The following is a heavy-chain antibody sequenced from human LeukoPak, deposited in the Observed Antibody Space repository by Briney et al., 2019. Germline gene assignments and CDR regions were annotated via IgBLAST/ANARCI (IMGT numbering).Heavy chain of an antibody. Sequence: GASLSLSCVASGFTFSTYAMTWVRQAPGKGLEWVSGISGSGSNTHYPDPVKGRFTISRDSSNNRLDLQMNSLRGEDTAVYYCGKRGNERAVAGPFYWFDPWGRGIRVSVSS. D-gene: IGHD6-13*01. CDR2: ISGSGSNT. CDR3: GKRGNERAVAGPFYWFDP. V-gene: IGHV3-23*01. J-gene: IGHJ5*02. CDR1: GFTFSTYA.